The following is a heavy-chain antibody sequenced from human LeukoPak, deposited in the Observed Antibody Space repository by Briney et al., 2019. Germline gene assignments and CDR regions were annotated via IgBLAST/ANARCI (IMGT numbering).Heavy chain of an antibody. D-gene: IGHD2-15*01. CDR2: INPNSGGT. CDR3: ARAQVYCSGGGCPYFDY. J-gene: IGHJ4*02. Sequence: ASVKVSCKASGYTFTDYYMHWVRQAPGQGLEWMGWINPNSGGTNYAQKFQGRVTMTRDTSISTAYMELSRLRSDDTAVYYCARAQVYCSGGGCPYFDYWGQGTLVTVSS. V-gene: IGHV1-2*02. CDR1: GYTFTDYY.